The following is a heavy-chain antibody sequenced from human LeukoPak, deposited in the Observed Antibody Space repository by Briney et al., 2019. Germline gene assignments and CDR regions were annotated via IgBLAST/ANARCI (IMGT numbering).Heavy chain of an antibody. CDR2: IHYSGKT. D-gene: IGHD1-26*01. J-gene: IGHJ3*02. Sequence: SETLSLTCTVSGYSITSGHYWGWIRPPPGKGLEWIGTIHYSGKTYYNPSLKSRITISIDTSKKQFALKLSSVTAADTAVYYCARGEVGATGGDAFDIWGQGTMVTVSS. CDR1: GYSITSGHY. CDR3: ARGEVGATGGDAFDI. V-gene: IGHV4-38-2*02.